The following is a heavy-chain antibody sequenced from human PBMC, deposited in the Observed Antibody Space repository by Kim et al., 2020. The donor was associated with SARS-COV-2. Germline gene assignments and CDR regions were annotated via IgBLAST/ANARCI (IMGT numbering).Heavy chain of an antibody. CDR2: IYYSGST. CDR1: GGSISSSSYY. CDR3: ASHPYSSSWYSTLRFDP. D-gene: IGHD6-13*01. V-gene: IGHV4-39*01. Sequence: SETLSLTCTVSGGSISSSSYYWGWIRQPPGKGLEWMGSIYYSGSTYYNPSLKSRVTISVDTSKNQFSLKLSSVTAADTAVYYCASHPYSSSWYSTLRFDPWGQGTLVTVSS. J-gene: IGHJ5*02.